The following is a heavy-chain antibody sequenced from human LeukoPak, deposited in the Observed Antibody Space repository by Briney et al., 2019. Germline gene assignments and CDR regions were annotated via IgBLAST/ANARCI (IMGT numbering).Heavy chain of an antibody. CDR3: ARSIKRGLFDY. V-gene: IGHV4-59*01. J-gene: IGHJ4*02. CDR2: VYYNGSS. Sequence: SGTLSLTCTVSGGSIGFYYWNWIRQPPGKGLEWIGCVYYNGSSNYNPSLKSRVTISVDTSKIQFSLKLSSVTAADTAVYYCARSIKRGLFDYWGQGSLVTVSS. CDR1: GGSIGFYY. D-gene: IGHD3-10*01.